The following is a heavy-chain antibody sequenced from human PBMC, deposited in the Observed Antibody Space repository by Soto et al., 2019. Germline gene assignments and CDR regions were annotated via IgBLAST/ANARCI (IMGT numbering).Heavy chain of an antibody. J-gene: IGHJ4*02. CDR3: ARQDFWSGYYPYYFDY. CDR1: GGSISSYY. V-gene: IGHV4-39*01. Sequence: SSETLSLTCTVSGGSISSYYWGWIRQPPGKGLEWIGSIYYSGSTYYNPSLKSRVTISVDTSKNQFSLKLSSVTAADTAVYYCARQDFWSGYYPYYFDYWGQGTLVTVSS. CDR2: IYYSGST. D-gene: IGHD3-3*01.